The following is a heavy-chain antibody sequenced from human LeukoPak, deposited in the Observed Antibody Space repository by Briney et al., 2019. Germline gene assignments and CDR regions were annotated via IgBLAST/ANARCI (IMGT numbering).Heavy chain of an antibody. V-gene: IGHV4-39*01. CDR3: ARLGRDRDGYNLIDY. D-gene: IGHD5-24*01. J-gene: IGHJ4*02. Sequence: SETLSLTCTVSGGSISSSSYYWGWIRQPPGKGLEWIGSIYYSGSTYYNPSLKSRVTISVDTSKNQFSLKLSSVTAADTAVYYCARLGRDRDGYNLIDYWGQGTLVTVSS. CDR2: IYYSGST. CDR1: GGSISSSSYY.